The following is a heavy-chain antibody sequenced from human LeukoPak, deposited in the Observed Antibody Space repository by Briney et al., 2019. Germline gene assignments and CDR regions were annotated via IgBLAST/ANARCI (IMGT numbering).Heavy chain of an antibody. CDR1: GFTFNSYG. D-gene: IGHD5-18*01. J-gene: IGHJ4*02. Sequence: GGSLRLSCAASGFTFNSYGMHWVRQAPGKGLEWVTFVRWDGSNEYYADSVKGRFTISRDNSKSALYLQMSGLTIEDTAVYYCAKDLDYKSFSYGPIDYWGQGTLVSVTS. CDR3: AKDLDYKSFSYGPIDY. CDR2: VRWDGSNE. V-gene: IGHV3-30*02.